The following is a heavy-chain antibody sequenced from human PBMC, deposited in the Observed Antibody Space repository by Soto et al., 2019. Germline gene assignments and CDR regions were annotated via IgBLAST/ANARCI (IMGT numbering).Heavy chain of an antibody. CDR1: GDSVSRSTW. D-gene: IGHD3-22*01. V-gene: IGHV4-4*02. CDR3: ARDGHFDSSGIMDV. J-gene: IGHJ6*02. Sequence: QVQMEESGPGLVKPSGTLSLTCAVSGDSVSRSTWWSWVRQTPEKGLEWIGEVYQSGIPHYSPSLKNRLTISLDKSKNQFSLELTSVTAADAAVYFCARDGHFDSSGIMDVWGRGTTVTVAS. CDR2: VYQSGIP.